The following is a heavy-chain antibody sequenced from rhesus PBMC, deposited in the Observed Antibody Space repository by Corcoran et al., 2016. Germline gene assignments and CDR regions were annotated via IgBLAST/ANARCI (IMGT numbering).Heavy chain of an antibody. CDR2: IYGSGGSN. V-gene: IGHV4S14*01. D-gene: IGHD6-25*01. CDR3: ASDRRYSGSWIQLDY. J-gene: IGHJ4*01. Sequence: QVQLQESGPGLVKPSETLSLTCAVSGGSISGYYYWSWIRQPPGKGLAWIGSIYGSGGSNYLNPSLKSRVTLSVDTSKNQFSLKLSSVTAADMAVYYCASDRRYSGSWIQLDYWGQGVLVTVSS. CDR1: GGSISGYYY.